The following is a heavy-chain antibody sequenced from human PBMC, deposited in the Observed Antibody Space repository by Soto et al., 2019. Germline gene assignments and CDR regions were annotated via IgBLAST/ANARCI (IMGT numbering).Heavy chain of an antibody. J-gene: IGHJ5*02. CDR1: DDSISGYY. V-gene: IGHV4-4*09. CDR3: AGVRGPYCGGECYPPTPNWFDP. CDR2: IYPSGST. D-gene: IGHD2-21*01. Sequence: SETLTLTCTVSDDSISGYYFSWILQPPGRGLEWIGNIYPSGSTDYNPSLKSRVIISVETSKNQFPLKLSSVTAADSAVYYCAGVRGPYCGGECYPPTPNWFDPWGQGTLVTVSS.